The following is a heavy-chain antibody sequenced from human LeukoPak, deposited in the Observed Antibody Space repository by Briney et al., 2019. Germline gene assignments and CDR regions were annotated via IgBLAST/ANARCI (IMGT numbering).Heavy chain of an antibody. CDR1: GFTFSSYA. V-gene: IGHV3-23*01. CDR2: LSDAGSRI. Sequence: GSLILSCAASGFTFSSYAMSWVRQAPGKGLEWVSGLSDAGSRIYYADSVKGRFTISRDNSKNTLYLQMNSLRAEDTALYYCAKDYKVARGDFFDYWGQGALVTVSS. CDR3: AKDYKVARGDFFDY. D-gene: IGHD1-1*01. J-gene: IGHJ4*02.